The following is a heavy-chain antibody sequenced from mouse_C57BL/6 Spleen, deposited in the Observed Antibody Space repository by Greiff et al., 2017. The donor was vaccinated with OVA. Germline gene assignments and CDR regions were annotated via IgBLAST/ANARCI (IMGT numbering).Heavy chain of an antibody. D-gene: IGHD2-1*01. CDR1: GYTFTSYW. CDR3: ARYGNYPVWFAY. Sequence: VQLQQSGAELVKPGASVKMSCKASGYTFTSYWITWVKQRPGQGLEWIGDIYPGSGSTNYNEKFKSKATLTVDTSSSTAYMQLSSLTSEDSAVYYCARYGNYPVWFAYWGQGTLVTVSA. V-gene: IGHV1-55*01. CDR2: IYPGSGST. J-gene: IGHJ3*01.